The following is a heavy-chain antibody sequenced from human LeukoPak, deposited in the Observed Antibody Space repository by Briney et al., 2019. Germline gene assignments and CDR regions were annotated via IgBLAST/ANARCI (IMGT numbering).Heavy chain of an antibody. D-gene: IGHD6-6*01. CDR1: GGSISSSSYY. Sequence: SETLSLTCTVSGGSISSSSYYWGWIRQPPGKGLEWIGSIYYSGSTYYNPSLKSRVTISVDTSKNQSSLKLSSVTAADTAVYYCARRGFQYSSSSGSQKLDYWGQGTLVTVSS. J-gene: IGHJ4*02. CDR3: ARRGFQYSSSSGSQKLDY. V-gene: IGHV4-39*07. CDR2: IYYSGST.